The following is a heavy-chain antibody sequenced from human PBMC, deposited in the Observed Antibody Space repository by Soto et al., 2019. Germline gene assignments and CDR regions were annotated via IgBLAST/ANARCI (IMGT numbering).Heavy chain of an antibody. D-gene: IGHD3-3*01. CDR1: GGSISSGGYS. Sequence: QLQLQESGSGLVKPSQTLSLTCAVSGGSISSGGYSWSWIRQPPGKGLEWIGYIYHSGSTYYNPSLKSRVTISVDRSKNQFSLKLSSVTAADTAVYYCARGLDDFWSGHAFMDVWGQGTTVTVSS. CDR2: IYHSGST. CDR3: ARGLDDFWSGHAFMDV. V-gene: IGHV4-30-2*01. J-gene: IGHJ6*01.